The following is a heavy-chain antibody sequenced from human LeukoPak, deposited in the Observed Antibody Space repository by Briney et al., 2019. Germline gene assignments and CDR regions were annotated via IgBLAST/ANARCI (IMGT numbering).Heavy chain of an antibody. V-gene: IGHV4-38-2*02. CDR2: IYHSGST. Sequence: SETLTLTCTVSGYSISSGYYWGCIRHPPGKGLEWIGSIYHSGSTYYNPSLKSRVTISVDTSKNQSSLKLSSVTAADTAVYYCAREYDPWGQGTLVTVSS. J-gene: IGHJ5*02. CDR1: GYSISSGYY. CDR3: AREYDP.